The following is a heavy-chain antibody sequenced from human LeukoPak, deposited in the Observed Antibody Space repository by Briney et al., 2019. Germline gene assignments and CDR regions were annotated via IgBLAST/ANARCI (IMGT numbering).Heavy chain of an antibody. Sequence: SSVKVSCKASGGTFSSYAISWVRQAPGQGLEWMERIIPIFGTANYAQKFQGRVTITTDESTSTAYMELSSLRSEDTAVYYCARDGVLSYYYYMDVWGKGTTVTVSS. CDR2: IIPIFGTA. CDR3: ARDGVLSYYYYMDV. D-gene: IGHD6-13*01. J-gene: IGHJ6*03. CDR1: GGTFSSYA. V-gene: IGHV1-69*05.